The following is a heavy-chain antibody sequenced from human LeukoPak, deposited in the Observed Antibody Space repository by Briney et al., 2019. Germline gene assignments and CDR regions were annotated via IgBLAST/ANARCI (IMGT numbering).Heavy chain of an antibody. Sequence: PETLTLTCTVSGGSISSYYWSWIRQPPGKGLEWIGYIYTSGSTNYNPSLKSRVTIPVDTSKNQFSLKLSSVAAADTAVYYCARDGSGSYSWFDPWSQGTLVTVSS. CDR2: IYTSGST. J-gene: IGHJ5*02. CDR1: GGSISSYY. V-gene: IGHV4-4*09. D-gene: IGHD3-10*01. CDR3: ARDGSGSYSWFDP.